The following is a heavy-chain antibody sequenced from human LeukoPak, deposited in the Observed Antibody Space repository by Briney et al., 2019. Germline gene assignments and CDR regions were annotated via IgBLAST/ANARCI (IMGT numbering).Heavy chain of an antibody. CDR3: ARDMVVRGGWFGELFHHYYYYGMDV. Sequence: QAGGSLRLSCAASGFTFSSYGMHWVRQAPGKGLEWVAVIWYDGSNKYYADSVKGRFTISRDNSKNSLYLQMNSLRAEDTAVYYCARDMVVRGGWFGELFHHYYYYGMDVWGQGTTVTVSS. J-gene: IGHJ6*02. CDR2: IWYDGSNK. D-gene: IGHD3-10*01. V-gene: IGHV3-33*01. CDR1: GFTFSSYG.